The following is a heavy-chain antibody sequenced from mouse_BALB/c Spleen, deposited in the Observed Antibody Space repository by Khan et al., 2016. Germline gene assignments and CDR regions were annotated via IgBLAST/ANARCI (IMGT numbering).Heavy chain of an antibody. CDR1: GYTFNDYW. CDR2: XLPRSGNV. D-gene: IGHD3-3*01. CDR3: ARGDL. V-gene: IGHV1-9*01. Sequence: QVQLQQPGAELMKPGTSVKISCKATGYTFNDYWIEWVKQRPGHGLEWIANXLPRSGNVNYNERFKVKATFTADTSSNTAYMQLNSLTSEGSAVYYCARGDLWGQGTTLTVSS. J-gene: IGHJ2*01.